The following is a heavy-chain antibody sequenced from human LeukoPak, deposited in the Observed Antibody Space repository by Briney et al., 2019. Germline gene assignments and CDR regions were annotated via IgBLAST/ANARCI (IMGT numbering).Heavy chain of an antibody. J-gene: IGHJ4*02. V-gene: IGHV3-74*01. CDR1: GFTFSRYW. D-gene: IGHD1-1*01. CDR3: ARAERYNWNDAADY. Sequence: QTGGSLRLSCAASGFTFSRYWMHWVRQAPGKGLVWVSRINTDGRTITYADSVKGRLTISRDNAKNSLYLQMNSLRAEDTAVYYCARAERYNWNDAADYWGQGTLVTVSS. CDR2: INTDGRTI.